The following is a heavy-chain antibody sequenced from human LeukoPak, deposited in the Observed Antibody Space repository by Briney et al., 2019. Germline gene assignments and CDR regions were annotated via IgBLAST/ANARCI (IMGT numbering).Heavy chain of an antibody. CDR3: ARRRLSGAYYYDSSGYYLDY. V-gene: IGHV5-51*01. CDR2: IYPGDSDT. D-gene: IGHD3-22*01. Sequence: GESLKISCKGSGYSFTSYWIGWVRQMPGKGLEWMGTIYPGDSDTRYSPSFQGQVTISADKSISTAYLQWSSLKASDTAMYYCARRRLSGAYYYDSSGYYLDYWGQGTLVTVSS. CDR1: GYSFTSYW. J-gene: IGHJ4*02.